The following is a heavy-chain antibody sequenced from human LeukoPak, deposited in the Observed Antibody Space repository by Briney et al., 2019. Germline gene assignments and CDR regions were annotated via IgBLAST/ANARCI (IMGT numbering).Heavy chain of an antibody. J-gene: IGHJ4*02. CDR3: VRGYSSGYYFDF. CDR2: INWNGGVI. V-gene: IGHV3-20*04. Sequence: SGGSLRLSCAASGFTFDDYGMSWVRQAPGKGLEWVSGINWNGGVISYADSVKGRFTISRDNAKNSLYLQMNSLRAEDTALYYCVRGYSSGYYFDFWGQWTLVTVSS. D-gene: IGHD3-22*01. CDR1: GFTFDDYG.